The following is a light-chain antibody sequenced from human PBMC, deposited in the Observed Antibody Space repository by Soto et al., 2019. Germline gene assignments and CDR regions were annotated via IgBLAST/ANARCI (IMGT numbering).Light chain of an antibody. Sequence: QSALTQPPSASASLGASVTLTCTLSSGYSDYKVDWFQQRPGKGPRFLMRVGAGGIVGSKGDGIPDRFSVSGSDLNRFLTIKNIQEEDESDYHCGSYAGSNTVVFGGGTKLTVL. CDR2: VGAGGIVG. V-gene: IGLV9-49*03. J-gene: IGLJ2*01. CDR1: SGYSDYK. CDR3: GSYAGSNTVV.